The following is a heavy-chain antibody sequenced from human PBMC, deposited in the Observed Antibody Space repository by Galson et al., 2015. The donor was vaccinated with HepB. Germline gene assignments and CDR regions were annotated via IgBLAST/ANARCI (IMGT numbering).Heavy chain of an antibody. V-gene: IGHV3-15*07. Sequence: SLRLSCAASGFSFNNAWMNWVRQAPGKGLEWVGRIKSKSDGGTTDYDAPVRGRFSISRDDSKNTLYLQMNSLKTEDTAVYYCTTDLSYPLGYCSGGSCYSSWFDPWGQGTLVTVSS. J-gene: IGHJ5*02. CDR3: TTDLSYPLGYCSGGSCYSSWFDP. D-gene: IGHD2-15*01. CDR1: GFSFNNAW. CDR2: IKSKSDGGTT.